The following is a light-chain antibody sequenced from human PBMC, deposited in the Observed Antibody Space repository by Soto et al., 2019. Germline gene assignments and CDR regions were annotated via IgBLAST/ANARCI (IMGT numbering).Light chain of an antibody. V-gene: IGKV3-15*01. J-gene: IGKJ4*01. CDR3: QQYGTWPPLT. CDR1: QSVHSA. CDR2: DAS. Sequence: DIGMTQSPAPLSVSPGEGATLSCRASQSVHSALAWYQQRPGQTPRLLIYDASTRATGIPDRFSGSGSGTEFTLTISSPQSEDFAIYYCQQYGTWPPLTFGGGTKVEI.